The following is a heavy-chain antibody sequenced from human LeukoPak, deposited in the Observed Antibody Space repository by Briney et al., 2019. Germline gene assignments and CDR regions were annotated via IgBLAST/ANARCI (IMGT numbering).Heavy chain of an antibody. CDR3: ARGQRFHDFWSGYYSQNFDY. J-gene: IGHJ4*02. CDR2: INHSGST. V-gene: IGHV4-34*01. D-gene: IGHD3-3*01. Sequence: SETLSLTCAVYGGSFSDYYWSWIRQPPGEGLEWIGEINHSGSTNYNPSLKSRVTISVDTSKNQFSLKLSSVTAADTAVYYCARGQRFHDFWSGYYSQNFDYWGQGTLVTVSS. CDR1: GGSFSDYY.